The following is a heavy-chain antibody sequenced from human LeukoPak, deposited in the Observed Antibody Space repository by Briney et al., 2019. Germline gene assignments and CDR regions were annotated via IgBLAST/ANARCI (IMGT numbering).Heavy chain of an antibody. D-gene: IGHD3-10*01. CDR3: ARGHMVRGVISPYGMDV. V-gene: IGHV1-69*06. J-gene: IGHJ6*04. CDR1: GGTFGSYA. Sequence: ASVKVSCKASGGTFGSYAISWVRQAPGQGLEWMGGIIPIFGTANYAQKFQGRVTITADKSTSTAYMELSSLRSEDTAVYYCARGHMVRGVISPYGMDVWGKGTTVTVSS. CDR2: IIPIFGTA.